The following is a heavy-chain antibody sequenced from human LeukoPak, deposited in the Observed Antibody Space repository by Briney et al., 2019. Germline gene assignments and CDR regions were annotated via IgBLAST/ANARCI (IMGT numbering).Heavy chain of an antibody. Sequence: ASVKVSCKASGYTFTSYDINWVRQATGQGLEWMGWINPNSGNTGYAQKFQGRVTITRNTSISTAYMELSSLGSEDTAVYYCARRTLKGNWFDPWGQGTLVTVSS. CDR2: INPNSGNT. J-gene: IGHJ5*02. V-gene: IGHV1-8*01. CDR1: GYTFTSYD. CDR3: ARRTLKGNWFDP.